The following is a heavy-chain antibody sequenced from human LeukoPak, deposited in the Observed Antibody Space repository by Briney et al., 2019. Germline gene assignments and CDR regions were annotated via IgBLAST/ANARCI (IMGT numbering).Heavy chain of an antibody. Sequence: GSSVKVSCKASGGTFSSYAISWVRQAPGQGLEWMGGIIPIFGTANYAQKFQGRVTITADKSTSTAYMELSSLRSEDTAVYYCARDLGDYRDRWWFDPWGQGTLVTVSS. V-gene: IGHV1-69*06. CDR2: IIPIFGTA. J-gene: IGHJ5*02. CDR1: GGTFSSYA. D-gene: IGHD4-17*01. CDR3: ARDLGDYRDRWWFDP.